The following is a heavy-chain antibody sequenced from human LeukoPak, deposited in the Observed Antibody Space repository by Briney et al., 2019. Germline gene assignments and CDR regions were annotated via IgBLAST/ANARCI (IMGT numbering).Heavy chain of an antibody. J-gene: IGHJ4*02. Sequence: PSETLSLSCAVSGGSFSGYYRSWVRQAPGQGLEWIGYIYYSGSTYYNPSLQSRVTISGDTSKNQFSLKLSSVTAADTAGYYCGGTYYDFTSPFDYWGQGTLVTVSS. V-gene: IGHV4-59*06. CDR2: IYYSGST. D-gene: IGHD3-3*01. CDR1: GGSFSGYY. CDR3: GGTYYDFTSPFDY.